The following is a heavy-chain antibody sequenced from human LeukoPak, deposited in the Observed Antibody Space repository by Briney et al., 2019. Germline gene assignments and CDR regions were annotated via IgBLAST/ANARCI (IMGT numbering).Heavy chain of an antibody. Sequence: SVTVSCTASGGTFSSYAISWVRQAPGQGLEWMGGIIPIFGTANYAQKFQGRVTITADESTGTAYMELSSLISEDTAVYYCARVVTPRYCSTPSCYWKGWFDPWGQGTLVTVSS. J-gene: IGHJ5*02. CDR2: IIPIFGTA. V-gene: IGHV1-69*01. CDR3: ARVVTPRYCSTPSCYWKGWFDP. D-gene: IGHD2-2*01. CDR1: GGTFSSYA.